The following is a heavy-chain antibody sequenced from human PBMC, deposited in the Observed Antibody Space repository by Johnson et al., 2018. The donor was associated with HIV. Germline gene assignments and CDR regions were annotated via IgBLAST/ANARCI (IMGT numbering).Heavy chain of an antibody. CDR3: ARALARLDALDI. CDR2: IVTAGDA. CDR1: GFTFSSYD. Sequence: EVQLVESGGGLVQPGGSLRLSCAASGFTFSSYDMHWVRQTTGKGLEWVSAIVTAGDAYYPGSVKGRFTISRENATNSLYLQMNSLRAWDTAVYYCARALARLDALDIWGQGTMVTVSS. J-gene: IGHJ3*02. V-gene: IGHV3-13*01.